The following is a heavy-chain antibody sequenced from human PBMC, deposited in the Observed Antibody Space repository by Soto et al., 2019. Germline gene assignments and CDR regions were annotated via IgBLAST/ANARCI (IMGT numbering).Heavy chain of an antibody. CDR2: IIPIFGTA. V-gene: IGHV1-69*13. CDR1: GGTFSSYA. J-gene: IGHJ4*02. D-gene: IGHD6-19*01. CDR3: ATAHNSGWYFFDY. Sequence: SVKVSCKASGGTFSSYAISWVRQAPGQGLEWMGGIIPIFGTANYAQKFQGRVTITADESTSTAYMEVSSLRSDDTAVFYCATAHNSGWYFFDYWGPGTLVTAPQ.